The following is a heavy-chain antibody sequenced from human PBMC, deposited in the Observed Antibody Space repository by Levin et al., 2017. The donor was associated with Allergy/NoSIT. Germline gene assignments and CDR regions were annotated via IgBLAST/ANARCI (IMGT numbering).Heavy chain of an antibody. CDR3: AWEGSGWPY. J-gene: IGHJ4*02. CDR1: GFTVSTNY. CDR2: IYSSGGT. Sequence: GESLKISCAASGFTVSTNYMSWVRQAPGKGLEWVSDIYSSGGTNYADSVKGRFTISRDNSKNTLYLQMNSLRAEDTAVYYCAWEGSGWPYWGQGTLVTVSS. D-gene: IGHD6-19*01. V-gene: IGHV3-66*01.